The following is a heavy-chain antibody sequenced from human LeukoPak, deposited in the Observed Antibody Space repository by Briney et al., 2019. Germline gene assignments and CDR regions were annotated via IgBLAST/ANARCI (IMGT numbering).Heavy chain of an antibody. CDR1: GFTFSSYE. CDR2: ISSSGSTI. V-gene: IGHV3-48*03. J-gene: IGHJ6*03. D-gene: IGHD5-18*01. Sequence: QTGGSLRLSCAASGFTFSSYEMNWVRQAPGKGLEWVSYISSSGSTIYYADSVKGRFTISRDNAKNSLYLQMNSLRAEDTAVYYCARDLWSDTDPTGYYYYYMDVWGKGTTVTVSS. CDR3: ARDLWSDTDPTGYYYYYMDV.